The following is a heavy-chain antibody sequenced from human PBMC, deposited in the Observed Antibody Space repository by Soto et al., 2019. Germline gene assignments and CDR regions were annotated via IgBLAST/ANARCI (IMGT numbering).Heavy chain of an antibody. J-gene: IGHJ4*02. CDR2: ISYDGSNK. Sequence: QVQLVESGGGVVQPGRSLRLSCAASGFTFSSYGMHWVRQAPGKGLEWVEVISYDGSNKYYADSVKGRFTISRDNTKNPLYLQMNSLRAEDTAVYYCAKDRRDSSGWSGNLDYWGQGTLVTVSS. D-gene: IGHD6-19*01. CDR3: AKDRRDSSGWSGNLDY. V-gene: IGHV3-30*18. CDR1: GFTFSSYG.